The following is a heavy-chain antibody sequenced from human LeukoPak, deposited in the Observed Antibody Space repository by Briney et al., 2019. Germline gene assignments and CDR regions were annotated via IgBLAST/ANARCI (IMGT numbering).Heavy chain of an antibody. J-gene: IGHJ3*01. CDR3: ARDSSPYCGDDCYFDAFDL. V-gene: IGHV3-7*03. D-gene: IGHD2-21*02. Sequence: GGSPRLSCAASEFTFGSYWMTWVRQAPGKGLEWVANINRDGSKNHFVDSVKGRFTISRDNAKSFLYLQMNSLRAEDTAVYFCARDSSPYCGDDCYFDAFDLWGQGTMVTVSS. CDR2: INRDGSKN. CDR1: EFTFGSYW.